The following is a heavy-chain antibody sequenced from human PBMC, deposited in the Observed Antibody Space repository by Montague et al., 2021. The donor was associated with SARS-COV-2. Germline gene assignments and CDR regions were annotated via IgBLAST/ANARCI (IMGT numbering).Heavy chain of an antibody. CDR2: IWYDGSNK. CDR3: ARDVYYYDSSGYYYGRYYYYGMDV. Sequence: SLRLSCPASGFTFSSYGMHWVRQAPGKGLEWVAVIWYDGSNKYYADSVKGRFTISRDNSKNTLYLQMNSLRAGDTAVYYCARDVYYYDSSGYYYGRYYYYGMDVWGQGTTVTVSS. J-gene: IGHJ6*02. CDR1: GFTFSSYG. V-gene: IGHV3-33*01. D-gene: IGHD3-22*01.